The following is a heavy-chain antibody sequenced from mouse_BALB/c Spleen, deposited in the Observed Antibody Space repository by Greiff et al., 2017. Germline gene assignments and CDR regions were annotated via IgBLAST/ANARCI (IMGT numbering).Heavy chain of an antibody. V-gene: IGHV1-7*01. CDR3: ARGFITTVVAHFDY. CDR1: GYTFTSYW. Sequence: VQLQQSGAELAKPGASVKMSCTASGYTFTSYWMHWVKQRPGQGLEWIGYINPSTGYTEYNQKFKDKATLTADKSSSTAYMQLSSLTSEDSAVYYWARGFITTVVAHFDYWGQGTTLTVSS. J-gene: IGHJ2*01. D-gene: IGHD1-1*01. CDR2: INPSTGYT.